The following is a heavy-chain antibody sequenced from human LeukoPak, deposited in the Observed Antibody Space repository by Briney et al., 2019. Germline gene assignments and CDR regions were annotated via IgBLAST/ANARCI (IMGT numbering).Heavy chain of an antibody. CDR3: AKGLALAGTGGGFDV. CDR1: GFTFSSYA. Sequence: GGSLRLSCAASGFTFSSYAMSWVRQAPGKGLEWVSAISGSGGSTYYADSVKGRFTISRDNSKNTVSLQMSSLRAEDTALYYCAKGLALAGTGGGFDVWGQGTRGAVSS. CDR2: ISGSGGST. J-gene: IGHJ3*01. D-gene: IGHD6-19*01. V-gene: IGHV3-23*01.